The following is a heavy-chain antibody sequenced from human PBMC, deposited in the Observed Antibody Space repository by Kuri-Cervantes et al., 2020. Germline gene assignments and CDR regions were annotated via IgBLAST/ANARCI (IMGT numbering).Heavy chain of an antibody. D-gene: IGHD2-15*01. J-gene: IGHJ6*03. V-gene: IGHV3-30*02. CDR1: GFTFSSYG. Sequence: GESLKISCAASGFTFSSYGLHRVRQAPGKGLEWVAVIWYDGSNKYYADSVKGRFTISRDNSKNTLYLQMNSLRAEDTAVYYCAKDFCSGGSCSDYYYYYMDVWGKGTTVTVSS. CDR2: IWYDGSNK. CDR3: AKDFCSGGSCSDYYYYYMDV.